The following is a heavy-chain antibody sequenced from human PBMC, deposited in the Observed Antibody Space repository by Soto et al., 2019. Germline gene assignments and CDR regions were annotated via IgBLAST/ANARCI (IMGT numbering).Heavy chain of an antibody. J-gene: IGHJ6*02. D-gene: IGHD7-27*01. V-gene: IGHV4-28*01. CDR3: ARTGLGMVDYYYGMDV. CDR2: IYYSGST. CDR1: GYSISSSNW. Sequence: QVQLQESGPGLVKPSDTLSLTCAVSGYSISSSNWWGWIRQPPGKGLEWIGYIYYSGSTYYNPSLKSRVTMSEDKSKNQFHLKLSSVTAVDTAVYYCARTGLGMVDYYYGMDVWGQGTTVTVSS.